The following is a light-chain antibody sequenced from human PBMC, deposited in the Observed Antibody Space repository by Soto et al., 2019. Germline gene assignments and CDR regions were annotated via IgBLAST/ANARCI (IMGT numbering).Light chain of an antibody. CDR2: GNN. J-gene: IGLJ1*01. CDR3: QSYDSSLSGYV. Sequence: QSVLTQPPSVSGAPGQRVTISCTGSSSNIGAGYDVHWYRQLPGTAPQLLIYGNNNRPSGVPDRFSGSKSATSASLAITGLQAEDEADFYCQSYDSSLSGYVFGTGTKVTVL. V-gene: IGLV1-40*01. CDR1: SSNIGAGYD.